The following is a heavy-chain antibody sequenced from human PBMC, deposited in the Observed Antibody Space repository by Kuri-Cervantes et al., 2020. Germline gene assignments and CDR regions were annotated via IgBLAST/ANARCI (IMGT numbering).Heavy chain of an antibody. J-gene: IGHJ5*02. Sequence: GGSLRLSCAASGFTFSSYDMHWVRQATGKGLEWVSAIGTAGDTYYPGSVKGRSTISRDNAKNSLYLQMNSLRAEDTAVYYCARSVLRYFDWLPRGQFDPCGQGTLVTVSS. D-gene: IGHD3-9*01. CDR2: IGTAGDT. CDR1: GFTFSSYD. V-gene: IGHV3-13*01. CDR3: ARSVLRYFDWLPRGQFDP.